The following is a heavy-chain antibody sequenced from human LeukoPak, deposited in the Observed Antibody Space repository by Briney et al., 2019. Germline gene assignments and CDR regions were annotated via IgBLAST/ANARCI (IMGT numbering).Heavy chain of an antibody. D-gene: IGHD2-2*01. J-gene: IGHJ6*02. CDR2: MNPNSGNT. Sequence: ASVKVSCKASGYTFTSYDINWVRQATGQGLEWMGWMNPNSGNTGYAQKFQGGVTMTRNTSISTAYMELSSLRSEDTAVYYCARAGSCSSTSCSHYYYYYGMDVWGQGTTVTVSS. V-gene: IGHV1-8*01. CDR1: GYTFTSYD. CDR3: ARAGSCSSTSCSHYYYYYGMDV.